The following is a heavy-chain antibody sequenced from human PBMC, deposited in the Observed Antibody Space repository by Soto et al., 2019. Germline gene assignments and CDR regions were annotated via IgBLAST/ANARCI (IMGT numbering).Heavy chain of an antibody. CDR1: GFTFSSYG. CDR3: AKGGEELQNAIDY. D-gene: IGHD1-26*01. CDR2: ISYDGSNK. Sequence: QVQLVESGGGVVQPGRSLRLSCAASGFTFSSYGMHWVRQAPGKGLEWVAVISYDGSNKYYADSVKGRFTISRDNSKSALYLKMNSLKAEDTAVYYCAKGGEELQNAIDYWCQGTLVTVSS. V-gene: IGHV3-30*18. J-gene: IGHJ4*02.